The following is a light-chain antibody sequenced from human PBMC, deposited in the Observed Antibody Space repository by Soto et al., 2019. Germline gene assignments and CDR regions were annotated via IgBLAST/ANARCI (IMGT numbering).Light chain of an antibody. CDR2: KAS. CDR3: QHYNSYSEA. V-gene: IGKV1-5*03. J-gene: IGKJ1*01. Sequence: DIQMPQSPSTLSGSVGDRVTITCRASPTISSWLAWYQQKPGKAPKLLIYKASTLKSGVPSRFSGSGSGTEFTLTISSLQPDDLATYYCQHYNSYSEAFGQGTKVDIK. CDR1: PTISSW.